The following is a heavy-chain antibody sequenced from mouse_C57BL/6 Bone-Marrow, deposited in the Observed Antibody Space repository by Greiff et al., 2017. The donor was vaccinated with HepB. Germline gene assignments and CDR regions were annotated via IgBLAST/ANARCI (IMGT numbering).Heavy chain of an antibody. CDR1: GFSLTSYG. V-gene: IGHV2-4*01. Sequence: VHLVESGPGLVQPSQSLSITCTVSGFSLTSYGVHWVRQPPGKGLEWLGVIRSGGSTDYNAAFISRLSISKDNSKSQVFFKMNSLQADDTAIYYCAKNTDYYGSSWYFDVWGTGTTVTVSS. J-gene: IGHJ1*03. CDR2: IRSGGST. CDR3: AKNTDYYGSSWYFDV. D-gene: IGHD1-1*01.